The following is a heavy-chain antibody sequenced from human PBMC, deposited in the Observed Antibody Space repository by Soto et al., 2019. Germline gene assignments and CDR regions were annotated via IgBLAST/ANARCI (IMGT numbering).Heavy chain of an antibody. CDR3: TKGAGPPWFDP. CDR2: VHARGKA. CDR1: GDSMTTHY. J-gene: IGHJ5*02. Sequence: SETLSLTCTVSGDSMTTHYWSWVRQPAGKGLDWIGCVHARGKADYSPSLKSRVTLSMDTSRNRFSLKLNSVTAADTAVHYCTKGAGPPWFDPWGQGTLVTVSS. V-gene: IGHV4-4*07.